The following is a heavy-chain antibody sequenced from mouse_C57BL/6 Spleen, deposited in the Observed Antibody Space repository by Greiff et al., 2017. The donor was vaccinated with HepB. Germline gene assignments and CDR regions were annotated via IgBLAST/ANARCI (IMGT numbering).Heavy chain of an antibody. CDR3: ARPVYYGSTNLHYFDY. V-gene: IGHV5-6*02. D-gene: IGHD1-1*01. Sequence: EVMLVESGGDLVKPGGSLKLSCAASGFTFSSYGMSWVRQTPDKRLEWVATISSGGSYTYYPDSVKGRFTISRDNAKNTLYLQMSSLKSEDTAMYYCARPVYYGSTNLHYFDYWGQGTTLTVSS. CDR2: ISSGGSYT. J-gene: IGHJ2*01. CDR1: GFTFSSYG.